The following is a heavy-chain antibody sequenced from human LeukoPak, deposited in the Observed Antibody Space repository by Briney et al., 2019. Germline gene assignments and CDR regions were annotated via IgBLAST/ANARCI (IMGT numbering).Heavy chain of an antibody. V-gene: IGHV1-3*01. Sequence: ASVKVSCKASGYTFANYALHWVRQAPGQRLEWMGWINAGNGNTKYSQKFQGRVTITRDTSASTAYMELSKLRSEDTAVYYCARASRHYYDVLGSLGAFDVWGQGTMVTVSS. CDR2: INAGNGNT. J-gene: IGHJ3*01. CDR1: GYTFANYA. CDR3: ARASRHYYDVLGSLGAFDV. D-gene: IGHD3-22*01.